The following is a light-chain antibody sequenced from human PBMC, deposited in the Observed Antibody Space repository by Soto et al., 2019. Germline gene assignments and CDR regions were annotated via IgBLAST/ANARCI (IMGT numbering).Light chain of an antibody. J-gene: IGKJ4*01. V-gene: IGKV3-20*01. CDR2: GAS. CDR1: QSVSSSY. Sequence: EIVLTQSPGTLSLSPGERATLSCRASQSVSSSYLAWYQQKPGQAPRLLIYGASSRATGIPDRFSGSGSGTDCTLTISRLEPEDFAVYYCQQYGGSPTFTFGGGTKVEIK. CDR3: QQYGGSPTFT.